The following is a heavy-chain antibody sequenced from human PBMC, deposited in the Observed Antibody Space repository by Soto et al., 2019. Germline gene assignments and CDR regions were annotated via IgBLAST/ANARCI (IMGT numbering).Heavy chain of an antibody. CDR2: IYTGGST. Sequence: EVQLVESGGGLIQPGGSLRLSCAASGVTVSSNSMIWVRQAPGKGLDWVSVIYTGGSTYYADSVKGRFTISRDDFKNTLYLQMNSLRAEDTAVYYCARGAAAGNPPEDYWGQGTLVTVSS. V-gene: IGHV3-53*01. CDR1: GVTVSSNS. CDR3: ARGAAAGNPPEDY. D-gene: IGHD6-13*01. J-gene: IGHJ4*02.